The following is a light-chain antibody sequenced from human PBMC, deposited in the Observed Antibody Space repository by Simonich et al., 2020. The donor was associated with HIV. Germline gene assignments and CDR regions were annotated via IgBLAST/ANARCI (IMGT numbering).Light chain of an antibody. CDR1: QSISSW. Sequence: DIQMTQSPSTLSASVGDRVTITCRASQSISSWLAWYQQKPGKVPKLLIYAASTLQSGVPSRFSGSGSGTEFTLTISSLQPEDFATYYCQQLNSYPPTFGQGTKVDIK. V-gene: IGKV1-5*01. CDR3: QQLNSYPPT. J-gene: IGKJ1*01. CDR2: AAS.